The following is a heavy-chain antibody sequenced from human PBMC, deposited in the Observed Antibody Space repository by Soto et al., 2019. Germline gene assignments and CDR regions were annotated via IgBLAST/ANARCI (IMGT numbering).Heavy chain of an antibody. J-gene: IGHJ4*02. D-gene: IGHD6-13*01. CDR2: VYRTGST. Sequence: PSETLSLTCVVSGDSISSSNWWSWVRQPPGKGLEWIGEVYRTGSTNYNPSLESRLTISVDKSKNQFSLKLTSVTAADTAVYYCARARATIAAAAIFDCWGQGTLVTVSS. V-gene: IGHV4-4*02. CDR1: GDSISSSNW. CDR3: ARARATIAAAAIFDC.